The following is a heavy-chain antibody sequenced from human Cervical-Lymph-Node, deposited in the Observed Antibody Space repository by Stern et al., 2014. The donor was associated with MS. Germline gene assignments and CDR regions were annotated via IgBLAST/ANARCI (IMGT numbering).Heavy chain of an antibody. CDR3: ARGSDT. D-gene: IGHD2-15*01. CDR1: GFSFSSYW. CDR2: IMEDGSEK. J-gene: IGHJ5*02. V-gene: IGHV3-7*01. Sequence: VQLVESGAGLVQPGGSLRLSCAASGFSFSSYWMNWVRQAPGTGLEWVANIMEDGSEKYSVDSVKSRFTISRDNAKNSLYLQMNSLGAEDTAMYYCARGSDTWGQGTLVTVSS.